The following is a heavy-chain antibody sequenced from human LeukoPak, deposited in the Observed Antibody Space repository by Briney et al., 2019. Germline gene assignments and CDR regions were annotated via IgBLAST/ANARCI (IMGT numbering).Heavy chain of an antibody. CDR3: AGRHSISWFFDN. Sequence: PGGSLRLSCAASGFTFSSYAMSWVRQAPGKGLEWVSAISGSGGSTYYADSVKGRFTIPRDNSKNTLYLQMNSLTAEDTAVYFCAGRHSISWFFDNWGQGTLVTVSS. V-gene: IGHV3-23*01. D-gene: IGHD6-13*01. J-gene: IGHJ4*02. CDR2: ISGSGGST. CDR1: GFTFSSYA.